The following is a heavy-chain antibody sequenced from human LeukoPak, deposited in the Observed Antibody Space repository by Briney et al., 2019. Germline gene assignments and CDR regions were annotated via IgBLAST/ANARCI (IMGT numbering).Heavy chain of an antibody. CDR2: IWYDGSNQ. J-gene: IGHJ5*02. D-gene: IGHD3-22*01. Sequence: SGGSLRLSCAASGFTFRNHGMHWVRQAPGKGLEWVAVIWYDGSNQYYADTVKGRFTISRDNSKNMLYLQMASLRAEDTAVYYCARDSSDYDSSGYYGKYNWFDPWGQGTLVTVSS. V-gene: IGHV3-33*01. CDR3: ARDSSDYDSSGYYGKYNWFDP. CDR1: GFTFRNHG.